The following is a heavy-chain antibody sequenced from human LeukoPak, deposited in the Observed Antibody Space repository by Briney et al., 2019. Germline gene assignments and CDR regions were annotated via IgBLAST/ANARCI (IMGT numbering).Heavy chain of an antibody. CDR3: ARIYLRWFDP. Sequence: GGSLRHSCAASGFTFSSYGMSWVRQAPGKGLEWVSAISATGGTTYYADSVKGRFTISRDNSKNSLYLQMNSLRAEDTTVYYCARIYLRWFDPWGQGTLVTVSS. J-gene: IGHJ5*02. V-gene: IGHV3-23*01. CDR2: ISATGGTT. CDR1: GFTFSSYG. D-gene: IGHD2-21*01.